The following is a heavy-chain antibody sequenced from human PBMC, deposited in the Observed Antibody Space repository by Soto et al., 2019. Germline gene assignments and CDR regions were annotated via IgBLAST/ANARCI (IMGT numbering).Heavy chain of an antibody. D-gene: IGHD1-7*01. J-gene: IGHJ5*02. CDR2: ISGYNGNT. CDR1: GYTFTSYG. CDR3: ARDRGYNWNYGWFDP. Sequence: QVQLVQSGAEVKKPGASVKVSCKASGYTFTSYGISWVRQAPGQGLEWMGRISGYNGNTNYAQKLQGRVTRTTDTSMSTVYMGLRRLRSDDTAVYYCARDRGYNWNYGWFDPWGQGTLVTVSS. V-gene: IGHV1-18*01.